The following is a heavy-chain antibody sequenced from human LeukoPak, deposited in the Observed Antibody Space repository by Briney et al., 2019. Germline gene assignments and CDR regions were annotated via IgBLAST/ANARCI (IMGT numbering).Heavy chain of an antibody. J-gene: IGHJ4*02. V-gene: IGHV3-21*01. CDR3: ARSDDYGDYLVDY. CDR1: GFTFSFYW. D-gene: IGHD4-17*01. CDR2: ITSTSGYI. Sequence: TGGSLRLSCAASGFTFSFYWMTWVRQAPGKGLEWVSTITSTSGYIYYEDSVKGRFTTSRDNAKDSVYLQMDSLRVEDTPVYYCARSDDYGDYLVDYWGQGTLVTVSS.